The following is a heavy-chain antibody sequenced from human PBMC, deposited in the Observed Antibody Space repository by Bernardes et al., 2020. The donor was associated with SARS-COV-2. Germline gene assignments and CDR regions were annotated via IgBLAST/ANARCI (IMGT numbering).Heavy chain of an antibody. D-gene: IGHD3-3*01. CDR3: ARAPITIFGVVTEFDY. V-gene: IGHV4-31*03. J-gene: IGHJ4*02. CDR1: GGSISSGGYY. Sequence: TLSLTCTVSGGSISSGGYYWSWIRQHPGKGLEWIGYIYYSGSTYYNPSLKSRVTISVDTSKNQFSLKLSSVTAADTAVYYCARAPITIFGVVTEFDYWGQGTLVTVSS. CDR2: IYYSGST.